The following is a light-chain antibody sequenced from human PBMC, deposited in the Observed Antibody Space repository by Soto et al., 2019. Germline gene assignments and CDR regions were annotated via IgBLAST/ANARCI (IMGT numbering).Light chain of an antibody. CDR2: GAS. V-gene: IGKV1-39*01. Sequence: DIQMTQSPSSLSASVGDRVAITCRASQYIGDFLNWYQQTPGKPPKLLIFGASNLHIGVPSRFSGSGSGTEFTLTISNLQREDFATYYCQQSYFILGTFGRGTKV. CDR3: QQSYFILGT. CDR1: QYIGDF. J-gene: IGKJ1*01.